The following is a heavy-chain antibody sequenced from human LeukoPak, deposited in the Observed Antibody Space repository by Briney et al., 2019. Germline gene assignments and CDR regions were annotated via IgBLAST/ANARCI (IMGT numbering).Heavy chain of an antibody. V-gene: IGHV3-48*02. CDR2: ISSTYSI. J-gene: IGHJ4*02. CDR3: AKVTLSNSWDMHFDY. CDR1: GFTFSTYA. Sequence: GGSLRLSCAASGFTFSTYAMNWVRQAPGSGLESVSYISSTYSIYYSDSVRGRFTVSRDNAKNSVYLQMNSLRDEDTAVYYCAKVTLSNSWDMHFDYWGQGTLVTVSS. D-gene: IGHD2/OR15-2a*01.